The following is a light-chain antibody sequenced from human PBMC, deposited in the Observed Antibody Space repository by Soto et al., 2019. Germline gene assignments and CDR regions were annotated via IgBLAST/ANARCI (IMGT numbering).Light chain of an antibody. Sequence: ESVLTQSPGTLSLSPGEGATLSFRASQSVGLSGFAWYQQKPGQAPSLLIYVTSTRAAGIPDNFIATWAAGIPDRFSCSGSGTDFTLTISSVEPEDFAVYFGQQFGGAFTFGPGTKVDIK. CDR1: QSVGLSG. CDR2: VTS. V-gene: IGKV3-20*01. CDR3: QQFGGAFT. J-gene: IGKJ3*01.